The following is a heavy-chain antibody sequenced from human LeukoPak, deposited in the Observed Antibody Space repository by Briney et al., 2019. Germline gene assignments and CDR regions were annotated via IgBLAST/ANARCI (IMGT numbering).Heavy chain of an antibody. CDR1: GGPISSYY. Sequence: SETLSLTCTVSGGPISSYYWSWIRQPAGKGLEWIGRFHTSGNTDYNPSLMSRVTMSVDTSKSQFSLKLNSVTAADTAAYYCARVGYNWNHFDYWGQGTLVTVSS. CDR2: FHTSGNT. V-gene: IGHV4-4*07. CDR3: ARVGYNWNHFDY. J-gene: IGHJ4*02. D-gene: IGHD1-20*01.